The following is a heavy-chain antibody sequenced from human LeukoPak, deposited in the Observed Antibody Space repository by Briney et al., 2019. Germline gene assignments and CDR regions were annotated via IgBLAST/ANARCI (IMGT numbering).Heavy chain of an antibody. V-gene: IGHV4-30-4*01. Sequence: TSETLSLTCTVSGASIRSGDYYWSWIRQPPGKGLEWIGYIYDSGSTNYNPSLKSRVTISVDTSKNQFSLKLSSVTAADTAVYYCARGARFPHSYGYYWGQGTLVTVSS. D-gene: IGHD5-18*01. J-gene: IGHJ4*02. CDR2: IYDSGST. CDR3: ARGARFPHSYGYY. CDR1: GASIRSGDYY.